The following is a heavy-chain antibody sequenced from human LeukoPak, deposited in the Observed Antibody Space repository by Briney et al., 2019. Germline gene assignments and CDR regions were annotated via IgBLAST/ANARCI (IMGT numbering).Heavy chain of an antibody. Sequence: GASVKVSCKVSGYTLTELSIHWVRQAPGKGLEWMGGFDPEDGETIYAQKFQGRVTITADKSTSTAYMELSSLRSEDTAVYYCARDPGGGTTFYYYGMDVWGQGTTVTVSS. CDR1: GYTLTELS. CDR3: ARDPGGGTTFYYYGMDV. D-gene: IGHD1-1*01. V-gene: IGHV1-24*01. CDR2: FDPEDGET. J-gene: IGHJ6*02.